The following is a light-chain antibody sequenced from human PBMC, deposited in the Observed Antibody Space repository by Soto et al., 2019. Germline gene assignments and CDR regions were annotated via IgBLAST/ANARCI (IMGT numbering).Light chain of an antibody. CDR2: EVS. V-gene: IGLV2-8*01. J-gene: IGLJ1*01. Sequence: QSVLTQPPSASGSPGQSVTISCTGTSSDVGGYNYVSWYQQHPGKAPKLMIYEVSKRPSGVPDRFSGSKSGNTASLTVSGLQAEDEADYYCSSYAGSNTIYVFGNGTKSPS. CDR3: SSYAGSNTIYV. CDR1: SSDVGGYNY.